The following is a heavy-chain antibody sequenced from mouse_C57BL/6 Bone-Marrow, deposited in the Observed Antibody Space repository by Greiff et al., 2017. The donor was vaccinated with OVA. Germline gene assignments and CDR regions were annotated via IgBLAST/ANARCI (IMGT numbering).Heavy chain of an antibody. J-gene: IGHJ2*01. D-gene: IGHD1-1*01. Sequence: VQLQQSGPELVKPGASVKISCKASGYAFSSSWMNWVKQRPGKGLEWIGRIYPGDGDTNYNGKFKGKATLTADKSSSTAYMQLSSLTSEDSAVYFCARIDYYGSRDYWGQGTTLTVSS. CDR1: GYAFSSSW. CDR2: IYPGDGDT. CDR3: ARIDYYGSRDY. V-gene: IGHV1-82*01.